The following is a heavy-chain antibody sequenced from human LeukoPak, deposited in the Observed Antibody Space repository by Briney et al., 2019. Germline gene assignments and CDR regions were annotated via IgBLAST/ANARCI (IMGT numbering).Heavy chain of an antibody. D-gene: IGHD2-2*01. CDR3: TSSGGYCSSTSCYRTSGDDY. CDR1: GYSFSAYY. J-gene: IGHJ4*02. V-gene: IGHV1-2*02. Sequence: ASVRVSCKASGYSFSAYYMVWVRQAPGQGLEWMGWINPNSGGTNYAQKFQGRVTMTRDTSISTAYMELSSLRSDDTAVYYCTSSGGYCSSTSCYRTSGDDYWGQGTLVTVSS. CDR2: INPNSGGT.